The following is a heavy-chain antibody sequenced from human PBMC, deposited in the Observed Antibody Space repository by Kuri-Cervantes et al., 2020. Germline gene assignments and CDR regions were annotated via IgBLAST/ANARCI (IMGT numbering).Heavy chain of an antibody. Sequence: GESLKISCAPSGFRFSNYWMNWVRQAPGKGLEWVANIKQDGTEEYYVDSVKGRFTISRDNAKNSLYLQMSSLRAEDTAVYYCASWRTNFDYWGQGTLVTVSS. V-gene: IGHV3-7*01. CDR3: ASWRTNFDY. D-gene: IGHD1-14*01. CDR1: GFRFSNYW. J-gene: IGHJ4*02. CDR2: IKQDGTEE.